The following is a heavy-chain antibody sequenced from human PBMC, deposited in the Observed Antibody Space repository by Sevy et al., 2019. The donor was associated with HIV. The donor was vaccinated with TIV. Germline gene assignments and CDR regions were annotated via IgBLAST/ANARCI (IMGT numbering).Heavy chain of an antibody. Sequence: GGSLRLSCAASGFTFSSYSMNWVRQAPGKGLEWVSYISSSSSTIYYADSVKGRFTISRDNAKNSLYLQMNGLGDEDTAVYYCAREESSSWSSFDYWGQGTLVTVSS. V-gene: IGHV3-48*02. CDR3: AREESSSWSSFDY. J-gene: IGHJ4*02. CDR1: GFTFSSYS. CDR2: ISSSSSTI. D-gene: IGHD6-13*01.